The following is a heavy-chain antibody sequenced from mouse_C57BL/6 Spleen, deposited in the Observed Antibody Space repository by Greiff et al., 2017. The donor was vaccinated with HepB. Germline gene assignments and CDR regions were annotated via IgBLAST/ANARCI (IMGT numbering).Heavy chain of an antibody. Sequence: VHVKQSGPELVKPGASVKIPCKASGYTFTDYNMDWVKQSHGKSLEWIGDINPNNGGTIYNQKFKGKATLTVDKSSSTAYMELRSLTSEDTAVYYCARRVYYGSSWGYAMDYWGQGTSVTVSS. CDR2: INPNNGGT. J-gene: IGHJ4*01. V-gene: IGHV1-18*01. CDR1: GYTFTDYN. D-gene: IGHD1-1*01. CDR3: ARRVYYGSSWGYAMDY.